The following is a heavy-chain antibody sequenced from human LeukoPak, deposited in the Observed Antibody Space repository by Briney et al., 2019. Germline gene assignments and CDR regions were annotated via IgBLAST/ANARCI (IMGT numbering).Heavy chain of an antibody. J-gene: IGHJ2*01. CDR1: GDSFSNNNAA. Sequence: SQTLSLTCAISGDSFSNNNAAWNWIRQSPSRGLEWLGRTYYRSKWYNDYAVSVKSRITINPDTSKNQFSLQLNSVTPEDTAVYYCARIRVSNWYFDLWGRGTLVTVSS. CDR2: TYYRSKWYN. CDR3: ARIRVSNWYFDL. V-gene: IGHV6-1*01.